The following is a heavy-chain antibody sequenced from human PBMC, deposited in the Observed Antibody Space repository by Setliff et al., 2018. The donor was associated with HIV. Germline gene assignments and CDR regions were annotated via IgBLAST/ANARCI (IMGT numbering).Heavy chain of an antibody. CDR1: GGSIRTGAYY. D-gene: IGHD3-16*01. CDR3: ARGGAVPADFDS. Sequence: KASETLSLTCTVSGGSIRTGAYYWGWIRQPPGKGLEWIGSIYYDGRTFYKPSLKSRLTISVDTSKNQFSLSLNSVTAADTAVYFCARGGAVPADFDSWGQGTLVTVSS. V-gene: IGHV4-39*07. CDR2: IYYDGRT. J-gene: IGHJ5*01.